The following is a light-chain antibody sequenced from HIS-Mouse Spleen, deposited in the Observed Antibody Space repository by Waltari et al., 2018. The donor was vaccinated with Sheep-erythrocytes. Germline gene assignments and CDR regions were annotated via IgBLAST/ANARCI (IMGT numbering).Light chain of an antibody. V-gene: IGLV1-44*01. CDR1: SSNIGSNT. CDR3: AAWDDSLNGYV. J-gene: IGLJ1*01. CDR2: SNN. Sequence: QSVLTQPPSASVTPGQRVTISCSGSSSNIGSNTVNWYQQPPGTAPKLLIYSNNQRPSGVPDRFSGSKSGTSASLAISGLQSEDEADYYCAAWDDSLNGYVFGTGTKVTVL.